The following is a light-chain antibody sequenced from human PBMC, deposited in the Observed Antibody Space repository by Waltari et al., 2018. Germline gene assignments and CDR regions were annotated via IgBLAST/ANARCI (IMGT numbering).Light chain of an antibody. CDR1: QSVSRSY. CDR3: QQYGSSPFT. J-gene: IGKJ3*01. CDR2: GAS. V-gene: IGKV3-20*01. Sequence: ELVLTQSPGPLSLSPGERATLSCRASQSVSRSYLAWYQQKPGQAPRLPIDGASSRATGIPDRCSGSGSGTDCTLTISRLEPEDFAVYYCQQYGSSPFTFGPGTKVDIK.